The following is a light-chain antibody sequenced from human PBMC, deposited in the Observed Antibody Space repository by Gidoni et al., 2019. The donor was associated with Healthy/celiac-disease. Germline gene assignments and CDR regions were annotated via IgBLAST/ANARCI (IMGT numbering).Light chain of an antibody. CDR1: QSVLYSSNNNNY. J-gene: IGKJ1*01. V-gene: IGKV4-1*01. CDR2: WAS. CDR3: QQYYSTPQT. Sequence: DILMTQSPDPLSLPLGERATINCNSSQSVLYSSNNNNYLAWYQQKPGQPPKLPIYWASTRESGVSDRFSGSGSGTDFTLTISSLQAEDVAVYYCQQYYSTPQTFGQGTKLEIK.